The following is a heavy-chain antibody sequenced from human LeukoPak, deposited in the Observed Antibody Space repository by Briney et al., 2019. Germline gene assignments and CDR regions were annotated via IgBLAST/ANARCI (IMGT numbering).Heavy chain of an antibody. CDR1: GFTFSSYA. V-gene: IGHV3-23*01. CDR2: ISGSGGST. J-gene: IGHJ4*02. D-gene: IGHD3-10*01. Sequence: GSLRLSCAASGFTFSSYAMSWVRQAPGKGLEWVSAISGSGGSTYYADSVKGRFTISRDNSKNTLYLQTNSLGAEDTAVYYCAKGLSMVRGVIIPFDYWGQGTLVTVSS. CDR3: AKGLSMVRGVIIPFDY.